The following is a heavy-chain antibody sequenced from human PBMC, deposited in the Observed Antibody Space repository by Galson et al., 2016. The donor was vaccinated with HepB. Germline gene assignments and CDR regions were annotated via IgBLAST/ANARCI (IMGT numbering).Heavy chain of an antibody. CDR1: GFTFSTYG. Sequence: SLRLSCAASGFTFSTYGMHWVRQAQGKGLEWVAVISYDGTTRYYADSVKGRFTISRDNSKNTLNLQMNSLRAEDTAVYYCASMKGYFQYWGQGTLVTVSS. D-gene: IGHD3-16*01. CDR3: ASMKGYFQY. V-gene: IGHV3-30*03. CDR2: ISYDGTTR. J-gene: IGHJ1*01.